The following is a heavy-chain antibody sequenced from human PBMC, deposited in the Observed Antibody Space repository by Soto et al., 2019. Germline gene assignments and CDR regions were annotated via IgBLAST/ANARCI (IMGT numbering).Heavy chain of an antibody. Sequence: ASVKVSCKASGYTFTSYDINWVRQATGQGLEWMGWMNPNSGNTDYAQKFQGGVTITKDTSKNQVVLTMTNMDPVDTATYYCAHRPRDFWRNWFDPWGQGTLVTVSS. CDR3: AHRPRDFWRNWFDP. J-gene: IGHJ5*02. CDR2: MNPNSGNT. D-gene: IGHD3-3*01. V-gene: IGHV1-8*01. CDR1: GYTFTSYD.